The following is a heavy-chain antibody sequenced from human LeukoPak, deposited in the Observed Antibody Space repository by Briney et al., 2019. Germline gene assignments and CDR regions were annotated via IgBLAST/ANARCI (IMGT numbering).Heavy chain of an antibody. CDR3: ARAYYYGSGSYYDYFDY. CDR1: GYTFTSYD. CDR2: MNPNSGNT. V-gene: IGHV1-8*03. J-gene: IGHJ4*02. Sequence: APVKVSCKASGYTFTSYDINWVRQATRQGLEWMGWMNPNSGNTGYAQKFQGRVTITRNTSISTAYMELSSLRSEDTAVYYCARAYYYGSGSYYDYFDYWGQGTLVTVSS. D-gene: IGHD3-10*01.